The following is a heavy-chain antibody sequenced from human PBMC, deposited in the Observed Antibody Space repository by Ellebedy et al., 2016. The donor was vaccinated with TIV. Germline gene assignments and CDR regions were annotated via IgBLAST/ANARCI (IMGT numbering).Heavy chain of an antibody. CDR1: GFTIDDYA. J-gene: IGHJ4*02. D-gene: IGHD1-26*01. CDR3: AKDLSESEWELGFDY. V-gene: IGHV3-9*03. CDR2: ISWSGGSI. Sequence: SLKISCAASGFTIDDYAMNWVRQAPGKGLEWVSGISWSGGSIGYADSVKGRFTISRDNAKNSLYLQMDSLRAEDMAVYYCAKDLSESEWELGFDYWGQGTLVTVSS.